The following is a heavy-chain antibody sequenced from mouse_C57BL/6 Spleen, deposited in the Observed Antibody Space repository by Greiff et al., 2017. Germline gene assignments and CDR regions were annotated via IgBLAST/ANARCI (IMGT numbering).Heavy chain of an antibody. J-gene: IGHJ2*01. Sequence: QVQLQQSGAELVRPGSSVKLSCKASGYTFTSYWMDWVKQRPGQGLEWIGNIYPSDSETHYNQKFKDKATLTVDKSSSTAYMQLSSLTSEDSAVYSCARWTNCDYFDYWGQGTTLTVSS. CDR2: IYPSDSET. CDR1: GYTFTSYW. V-gene: IGHV1-61*01. D-gene: IGHD4-1*01. CDR3: ARWTNCDYFDY.